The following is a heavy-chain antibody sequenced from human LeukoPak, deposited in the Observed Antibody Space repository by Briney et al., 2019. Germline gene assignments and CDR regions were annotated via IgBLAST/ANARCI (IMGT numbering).Heavy chain of an antibody. Sequence: GGSLRLSCAASRFTFSDYYMSWIRQPPGKGLEWVSYISNSGSTIYYADSVKGRFTISRDNGKNSLYLQMSSLRAEDTAVYYCAREALTANDAFDIWGQGTMVTVSS. J-gene: IGHJ3*02. V-gene: IGHV3-11*01. CDR3: AREALTANDAFDI. CDR2: ISNSGSTI. CDR1: RFTFSDYY. D-gene: IGHD2-21*02.